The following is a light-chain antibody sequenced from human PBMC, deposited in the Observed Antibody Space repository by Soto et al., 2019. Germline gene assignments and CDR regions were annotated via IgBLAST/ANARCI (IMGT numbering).Light chain of an antibody. Sequence: SGLTHPPSMSGSPGQSVTISCTGASSDVGGYNYVSWYQEHPGRAPKLMIYDVSKRPSGVPDHCSGSKSGNTASLTISGLQREDPAPDYCGSSAGRYTNGCGTGTKVNVL. CDR2: DVS. J-gene: IGLJ1*01. CDR1: SSDVGGYNY. CDR3: GSSAGRYTNG. V-gene: IGLV2-11*01.